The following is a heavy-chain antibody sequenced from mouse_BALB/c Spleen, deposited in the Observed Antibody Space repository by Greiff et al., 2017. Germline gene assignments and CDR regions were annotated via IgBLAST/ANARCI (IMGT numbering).Heavy chain of an antibody. J-gene: IGHJ1*01. D-gene: IGHD3-2*02. CDR3: ARGARRLDWYFDV. CDR1: GFTFSSYA. CDR2: ISSGGST. V-gene: IGHV5-6-5*01. Sequence: EVKVVESGGGLVKPGGSLKLSCAASGFTFSSYAMSWVRQTPEKRLEWVASISSGGSTYYPDSVKGRFTISRDNARNILYLQMSSLRSEDTAMYYCARGARRLDWYFDVWGAGTTVTVSS.